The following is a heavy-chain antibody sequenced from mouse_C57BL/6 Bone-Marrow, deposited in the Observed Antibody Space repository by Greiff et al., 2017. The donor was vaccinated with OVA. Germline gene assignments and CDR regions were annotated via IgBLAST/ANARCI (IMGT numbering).Heavy chain of an antibody. Sequence: EVKLMESGPELVKPGDSVKISCKASGYSFTGYFMNWVMQSHGKSLEWIGRINPYNGDTFYNQKFKGKATLTVDKSSSTAHMELRSLTSEDSAVYYCARFDYPRYFDVWGTGTTVTVSS. CDR2: INPYNGDT. J-gene: IGHJ1*03. V-gene: IGHV1-20*01. CDR3: ARFDYPRYFDV. CDR1: GYSFTGYF. D-gene: IGHD2-4*01.